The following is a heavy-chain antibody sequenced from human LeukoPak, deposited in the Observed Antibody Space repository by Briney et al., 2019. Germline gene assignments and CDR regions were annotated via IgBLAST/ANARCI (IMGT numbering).Heavy chain of an antibody. CDR3: ARPPYSSGSFDL. J-gene: IGHJ2*01. CDR2: INSDGNST. CDR1: GFTFSNYW. Sequence: GGSLRLSCAASGFTFSNYWMHWVRQAPGKGLVWVSRINSDGNSTIYADSVKGRFTISRDNAKNTLYLQMNSLGAEDTAVYYCARPPYSSGSFDLWGRGTLVTVSS. D-gene: IGHD6-19*01. V-gene: IGHV3-74*01.